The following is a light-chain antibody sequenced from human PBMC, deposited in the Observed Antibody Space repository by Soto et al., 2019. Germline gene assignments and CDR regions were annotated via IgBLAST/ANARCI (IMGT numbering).Light chain of an antibody. Sequence: TVLTQSPGTLALSAGGRVTLSRRGSQSVTGNDLAWYQQKPGQSPRLLMYGSYSRATGVPDRFTGSGSGTDFSLTISRLEPEDFAVYYCQYYGDSLSITFGQGTRLEI. CDR2: GSY. V-gene: IGKV3-20*01. J-gene: IGKJ5*01. CDR3: QYYGDSLSIT. CDR1: QSVTGND.